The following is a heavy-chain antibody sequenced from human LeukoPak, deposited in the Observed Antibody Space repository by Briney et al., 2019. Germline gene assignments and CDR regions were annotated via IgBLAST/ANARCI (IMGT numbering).Heavy chain of an antibody. D-gene: IGHD2-15*01. J-gene: IGHJ3*02. Sequence: PGGSLRLSCAASGFTFSSYEMNWLRQAPGKGLEWVSYISSSGATIYYADSVKGRFTISRDNAKSSLYLQMNSLRAEDTAVYYCARPTAVGAAPRAFDIWGQGTMVTVSS. CDR2: ISSSGATI. V-gene: IGHV3-48*03. CDR3: ARPTAVGAAPRAFDI. CDR1: GFTFSSYE.